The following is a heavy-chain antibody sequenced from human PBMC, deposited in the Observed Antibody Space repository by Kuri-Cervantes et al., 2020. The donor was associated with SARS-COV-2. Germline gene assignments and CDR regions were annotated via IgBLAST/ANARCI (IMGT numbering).Heavy chain of an antibody. CDR1: GFTFSSYA. J-gene: IGHJ4*02. CDR3: ARDHRIAVAALDY. CDR2: ISGSGGST. V-gene: IGHV3-23*01. Sequence: GGSLRLSCAASGFTFSSYAMSWVRQAPGKGLEWVSAISGSGGSTYYADSVKGRFTISRDNSKNTLYLQMNSLRAEDTAVYYCARDHRIAVAALDYWGQGTLVTVSS. D-gene: IGHD6-19*01.